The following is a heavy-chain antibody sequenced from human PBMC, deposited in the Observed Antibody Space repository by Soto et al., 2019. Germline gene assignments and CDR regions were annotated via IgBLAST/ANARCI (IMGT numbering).Heavy chain of an antibody. CDR3: ARVLPPLDP. CDR1: GYTFTSYG. V-gene: IGHV1-18*01. CDR2: INAYNGNT. Sequence: QVQLVQSGAEVKKPGASVKVSCKASGYTFTSYGISWVRQAPGQGLEWMGWINAYNGNTNYAQKLQGRVTMTTDTPTSTAYRELRSLRSDNTPVYYSARVLPPLDPRGQGTLVTVSS. J-gene: IGHJ5*02.